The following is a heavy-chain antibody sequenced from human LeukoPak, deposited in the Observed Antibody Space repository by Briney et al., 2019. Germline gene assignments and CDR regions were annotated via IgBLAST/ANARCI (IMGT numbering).Heavy chain of an antibody. D-gene: IGHD4-17*01. Sequence: ASVKVSCKASGYTFTSYFIRWVRQAPGQGLEWMGIINTSGGSTIYAQQFQGRVTMTRDTSTSTVYMELSSLRSEDTAVYYCARATSYGANDHWGQGTLVTVSS. CDR3: ARATSYGANDH. V-gene: IGHV1-46*01. CDR2: INTSGGST. CDR1: GYTFTSYF. J-gene: IGHJ4*02.